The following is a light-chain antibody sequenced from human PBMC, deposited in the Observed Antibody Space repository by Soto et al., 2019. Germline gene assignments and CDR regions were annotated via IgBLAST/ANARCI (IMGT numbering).Light chain of an antibody. CDR2: AAS. CDR1: QTIDKY. V-gene: IGKV1-39*01. J-gene: IGKJ1*01. Sequence: IQMTQSPSTLSGSVGDRVTITCRASQTIDKYLNWYQQKPGKAPKLLIYAASSLQSGVPSRFSGSGSGTDFTLTISSLQSEDFAAYYCQQYNKWPQTFGQGTKVDIK. CDR3: QQYNKWPQT.